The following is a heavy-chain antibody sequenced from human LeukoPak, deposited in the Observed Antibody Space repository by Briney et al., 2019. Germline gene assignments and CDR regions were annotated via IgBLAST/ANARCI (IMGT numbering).Heavy chain of an antibody. CDR1: GGSISSGSYY. Sequence: SQTLSLTCTVSGGSISSGSYYWSWIRQPAGKGLEWIGRIYTSGSTKYNPSLKSRVTISVDTSKNQFSLKLSSVTAADTAVYYCARGKRECSGGSCWGDYYYYYYMDVWGKGTTVTVSS. J-gene: IGHJ6*03. V-gene: IGHV4-61*02. D-gene: IGHD2-15*01. CDR2: IYTSGST. CDR3: ARGKRECSGGSCWGDYYYYYYMDV.